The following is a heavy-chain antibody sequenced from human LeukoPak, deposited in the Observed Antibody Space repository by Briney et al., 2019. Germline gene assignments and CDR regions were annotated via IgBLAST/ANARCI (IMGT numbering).Heavy chain of an antibody. D-gene: IGHD3-9*01. V-gene: IGHV4-34*01. Sequence: SETLSLTCAVYGGSFSGYYWSWIRQPPGKGLEWIGEINHSGSTNYNPSLKSRVTMSVDTSKNQFSLKLSSVTAADTAVYYCARGRRYDILTGYYNSWGQGTLVTVSS. CDR1: GGSFSGYY. CDR2: INHSGST. J-gene: IGHJ4*02. CDR3: ARGRRYDILTGYYNS.